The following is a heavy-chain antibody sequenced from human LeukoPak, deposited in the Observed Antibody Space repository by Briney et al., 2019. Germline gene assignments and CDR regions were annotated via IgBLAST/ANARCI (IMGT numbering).Heavy chain of an antibody. CDR3: AKQWVDC. CDR2: ISESGDTT. D-gene: IGHD1-26*01. CDR1: GFTFSDYY. Sequence: GGSLRLSCAASGFTFSDYYMNWVRQAPGKGLEWVSSISESGDTTHYADSVKGRFTISRDNAQNTLYLQMNTLRAEDTALYYCAKQWVDCWGQGTLVTVSS. V-gene: IGHV3-23*01. J-gene: IGHJ4*02.